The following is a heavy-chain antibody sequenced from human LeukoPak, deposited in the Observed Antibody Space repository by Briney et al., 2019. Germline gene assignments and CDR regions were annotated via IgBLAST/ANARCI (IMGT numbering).Heavy chain of an antibody. CDR2: IYYSGST. CDR1: GGSISSSSYY. CDR3: ARIVGASDY. D-gene: IGHD1-26*01. Sequence: SETLSLTCTVSGGSISSSSYYWGWIRQPPGKGLEWIGSIYYSGSTYYNPSLKSRVTISVDTSKNQFSLKLSSVTTADTAVYYCARIVGASDYWGQGTLVTVSS. V-gene: IGHV4-39*01. J-gene: IGHJ4*02.